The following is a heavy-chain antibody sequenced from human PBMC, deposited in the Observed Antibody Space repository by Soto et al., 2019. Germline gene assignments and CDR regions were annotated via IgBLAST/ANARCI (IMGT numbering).Heavy chain of an antibody. CDR1: GHTFTSYG. CDR3: ARERRMVWFDP. CDR2: ISAYNGNT. V-gene: IGHV1-18*01. Sequence: ASVKVSCKASGHTFTSYGFSWVRQAPGQGLEWMGWISAYNGNTNYAQKLQGRVTMTRDTSTSTAYMELSRLRSDDTAVYYCARERRMVWFDPWGQGTLVTVSS. D-gene: IGHD3-10*01. J-gene: IGHJ5*02.